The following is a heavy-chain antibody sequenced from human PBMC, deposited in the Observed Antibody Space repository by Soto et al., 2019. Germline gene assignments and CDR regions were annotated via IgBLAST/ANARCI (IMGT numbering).Heavy chain of an antibody. D-gene: IGHD4-17*01. Sequence: EGQLLESGGGLVQPGASLRLSCATSGFTFSTYTMAWVRQAPGRGPEWVSGIAQNGGTNYADSVKGRFTISRDNSRNTVSLQMTALKGEDTAIYYCAKDMRPDGVWDFDSWGQGTLVTVAS. CDR2: IAQNGGT. CDR3: AKDMRPDGVWDFDS. CDR1: GFTFSTYT. J-gene: IGHJ4*02. V-gene: IGHV3-23*01.